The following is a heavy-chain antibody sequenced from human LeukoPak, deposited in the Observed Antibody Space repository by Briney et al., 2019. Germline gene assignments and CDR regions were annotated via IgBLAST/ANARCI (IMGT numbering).Heavy chain of an antibody. J-gene: IGHJ4*02. D-gene: IGHD6-19*01. CDR3: ARESTVGWYQDG. CDR2: IYYSGST. Sequence: SETLSLTCTVSGASLSSGSYYWSWIRQPPGKGLEWIGYIYYSGSTNYNPSLKSRVTISVDTSKNQFSLKLSSVTAADTAVYYCARESTVGWYQDGWGQGTLVTVSS. CDR1: GASLSSGSYY. V-gene: IGHV4-61*01.